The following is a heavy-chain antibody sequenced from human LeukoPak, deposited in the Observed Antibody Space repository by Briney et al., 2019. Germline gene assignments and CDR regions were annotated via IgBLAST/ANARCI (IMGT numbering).Heavy chain of an antibody. J-gene: IGHJ4*02. CDR1: DGSISSYY. D-gene: IGHD5-12*01. CDR2: IYYSGST. CDR3: GGYSGYDRGFDY. Sequence: SETLSLTCSVSDGSISSYYWSWIRQPPGKGLEWIGYIYYSGSTNYNPSLKSRVTISVDTSMNQFSLKLSSVTTADTAVYYCGGYSGYDRGFDYWGQGTLVTVSS. V-gene: IGHV4-59*01.